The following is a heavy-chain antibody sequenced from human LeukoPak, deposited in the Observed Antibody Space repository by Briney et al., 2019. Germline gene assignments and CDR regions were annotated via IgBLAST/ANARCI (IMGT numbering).Heavy chain of an antibody. Sequence: GGSLRLSCAASGFTFSSYAMSWVRQAPGKGLEWVANIKEDGSEKYYVDSVKGRFTISRDNAKNSLYLQMNSLRAEDTAVYYCDVSGLDYWGQGTLVTVSS. CDR3: DVSGLDY. CDR2: IKEDGSEK. CDR1: GFTFSSYA. V-gene: IGHV3-7*01. D-gene: IGHD3-3*01. J-gene: IGHJ4*02.